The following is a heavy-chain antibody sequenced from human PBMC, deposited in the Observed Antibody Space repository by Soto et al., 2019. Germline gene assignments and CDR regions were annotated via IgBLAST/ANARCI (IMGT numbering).Heavy chain of an antibody. Sequence: SSVKVSCKASGYTFTSYGISWVRQAPGQGLEWMGWISAYNGNTNYAQKLQGRVTMTTDTSTSTAYMELRSLRSDDTAVYYCARDNRIAVAGSRNYWSQGTLVTVSS. CDR2: ISAYNGNT. D-gene: IGHD6-19*01. CDR1: GYTFTSYG. J-gene: IGHJ4*02. CDR3: ARDNRIAVAGSRNY. V-gene: IGHV1-18*01.